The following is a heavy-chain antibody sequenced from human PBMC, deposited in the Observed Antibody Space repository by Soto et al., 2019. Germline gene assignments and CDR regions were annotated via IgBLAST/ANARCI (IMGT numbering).Heavy chain of an antibody. J-gene: IGHJ4*01. Sequence: SETLSLTCTVSGGSIKNTNYHWGWIRQPPGKGLEWIGTLYYRGATDYNPSLKTRVTISVDTSKNLLSLNLSSVTAADTAVYYCFGVMAATLDYWGQGTLVTVSS. CDR3: FGVMAATLDY. CDR2: LYYRGAT. D-gene: IGHD2-21*02. CDR1: GGSIKNTNYH. V-gene: IGHV4-39*01.